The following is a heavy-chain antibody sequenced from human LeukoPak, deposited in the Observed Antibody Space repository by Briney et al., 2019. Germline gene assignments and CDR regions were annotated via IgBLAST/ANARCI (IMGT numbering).Heavy chain of an antibody. J-gene: IGHJ6*02. CDR2: ISYDGTNK. Sequence: PGRSLRLSCAASGFSFSSYLMHWVCQAPGKGLEWGAVISYDGTNKYYADSVKGRFTISRDNSKNTLYLQMNSLRAEDTAVYYCAKGGAAAVWDVWGQGTTVTVSS. V-gene: IGHV3-30-3*01. CDR1: GFSFSSYL. CDR3: AKGGAAAVWDV. D-gene: IGHD2-2*01.